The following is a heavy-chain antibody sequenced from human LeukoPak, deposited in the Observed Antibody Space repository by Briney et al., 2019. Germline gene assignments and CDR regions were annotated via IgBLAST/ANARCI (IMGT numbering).Heavy chain of an antibody. J-gene: IGHJ6*02. V-gene: IGHV3-30-3*01. Sequence: PGGSLRLPCAASGFTFSSYAMHWVRQAPGKGLEWVAVISYDGSNKYYADSVKGRFTISRDNSKNTLYLQMNSLRAEDTAVYYCARDPGPRRDDYSSYYYYYGMDVWGQGTTVTVSS. CDR2: ISYDGSNK. CDR1: GFTFSSYA. D-gene: IGHD4-11*01. CDR3: ARDPGPRRDDYSSYYYYYGMDV.